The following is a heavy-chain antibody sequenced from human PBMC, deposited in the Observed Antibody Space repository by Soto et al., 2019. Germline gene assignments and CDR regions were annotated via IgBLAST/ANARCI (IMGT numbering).Heavy chain of an antibody. J-gene: IGHJ5*02. CDR3: ARGPYSDSSEWFDP. Sequence: GGSLRLSCAASGFTFSSYAMAWVRQAPGKGLEWVSSISGRGDRTYYADSVKGRFTISRDNSKNTLSLQMNRLRAEDTALYYCARGPYSDSSEWFDPWGQGTLVTVSS. D-gene: IGHD6-6*01. CDR2: ISGRGDRT. CDR1: GFTFSSYA. V-gene: IGHV3-23*01.